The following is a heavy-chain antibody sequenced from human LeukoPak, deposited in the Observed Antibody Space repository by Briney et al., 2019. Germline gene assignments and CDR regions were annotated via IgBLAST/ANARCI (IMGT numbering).Heavy chain of an antibody. CDR3: AVLEGLS. J-gene: IGHJ4*02. V-gene: IGHV3-7*03. D-gene: IGHD3-3*02. CDR2: INQDGTEK. CDR1: GFILSNYW. Sequence: GGSLRLSCEASGFILSNYWMSWVRQAPGKGLDWVANINQDGTEKYYAHSVRGRFTISRDNAKNSVQLQMNNLRAEDTALYYCAVLEGLSWGQGTLVTVSS.